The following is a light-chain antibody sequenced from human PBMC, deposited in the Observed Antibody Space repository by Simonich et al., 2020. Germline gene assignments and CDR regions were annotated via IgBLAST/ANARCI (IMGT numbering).Light chain of an antibody. CDR2: DAS. CDR3: QQRSNWPMYT. J-gene: IGKJ2*01. V-gene: IGKV3-11*01. Sequence: EIVMTQSPATLSVSPGERATLSCRASQSVSSNLAWYQQKPGQAPRLLIYDASNRATGIPARFRGSGSGTDFTLTISSLEPEDFAVYYCQQRSNWPMYTFGQGTKLEIK. CDR1: QSVSSN.